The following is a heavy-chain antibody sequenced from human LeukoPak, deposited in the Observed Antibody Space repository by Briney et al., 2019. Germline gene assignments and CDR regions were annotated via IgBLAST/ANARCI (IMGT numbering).Heavy chain of an antibody. D-gene: IGHD5-24*01. CDR1: GFTFGDYA. Sequence: GGSLRLSCTASGFTFGDYAMSWVRQAPGKGLEWVGFIRSKAYGGTTEYAASVKGRFTISRDDSKSIAYLQMNSLKTEDTAVYYCTRDGYNFGGYAMDVWGQGTTVTVSS. J-gene: IGHJ6*02. CDR2: IRSKAYGGTT. CDR3: TRDGYNFGGYAMDV. V-gene: IGHV3-49*04.